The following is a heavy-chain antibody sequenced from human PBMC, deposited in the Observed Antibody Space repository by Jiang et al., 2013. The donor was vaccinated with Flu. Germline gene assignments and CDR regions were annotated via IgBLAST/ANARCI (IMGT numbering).Heavy chain of an antibody. J-gene: IGHJ3*02. CDR2: IYPGDSDT. D-gene: IGHD2-2*02. V-gene: IGHV5-51*01. CDR3: ARLSKENRDCRTGSCVDRVPAAIQDHPRYAFDI. CDR1: GYSFTSYW. Sequence: VQLVESGAEVKKPGESLKISCKGSGYSFTSYWIGWVRQMPGKGLEWMGIIYPGDSDTRYSPSFQGQVTISADKSISTAYLQWSSLKASDTAMYYCARLSKENRDCRTGSCVDRVPAAIQDHPRYAFDIWGQGDNGHRLF.